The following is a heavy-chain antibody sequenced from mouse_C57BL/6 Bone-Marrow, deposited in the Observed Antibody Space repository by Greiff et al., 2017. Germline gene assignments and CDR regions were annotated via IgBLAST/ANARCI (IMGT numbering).Heavy chain of an antibody. Sequence: QVQLQQPGAELVMPGASVKLSCKASGYTFTSYWMHWVKQRPGQGLEWIGEIDPSDSYTNYNQKFKGKSTLTVDKSSSTAYMQLSSLTSEDSAVYYCAISSGNHGEGATDYSGQGTSVTVSS. D-gene: IGHD1-3*01. CDR3: AISSGNHGEGATDY. CDR2: IDPSDSYT. J-gene: IGHJ4*01. CDR1: GYTFTSYW. V-gene: IGHV1-69*01.